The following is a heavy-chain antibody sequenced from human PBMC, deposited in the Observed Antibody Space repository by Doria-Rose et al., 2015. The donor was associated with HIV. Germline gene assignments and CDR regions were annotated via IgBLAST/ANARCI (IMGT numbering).Heavy chain of an antibody. D-gene: IGHD6-13*01. V-gene: IGHV2-26*01. CDR1: GVSLSSPGMG. CDR3: ARIKSSRWYHKYYFDF. CDR2: SFPDDDR. J-gene: IGHJ4*02. Sequence: QVTLKESGPVLVKPTETLTLTCTVSGVSLSSPGMGVSWIRQPPGKALEWLAYSFPDDDRSYKTSLKSRLTISRGTSKSQVVLTMTDMDPVDTATYYCARIKSSRWYHKYYFDFWGQGTLVIVSA.